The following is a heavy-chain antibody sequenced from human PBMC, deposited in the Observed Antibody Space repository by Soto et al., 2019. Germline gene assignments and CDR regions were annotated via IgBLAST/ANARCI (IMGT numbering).Heavy chain of an antibody. V-gene: IGHV6-1*01. D-gene: IGHD4-17*01. CDR2: TYYRSKWYN. CDR3: AKSTMPTVLTPPFDS. J-gene: IGHJ4*02. Sequence: SQTLSLTCAISGDSVSSNSAAWNWIRQSPSRGLEWLGRTYYRSKWYNDYAVSVKSRITINPDTSKNQFSLQLNSVTPEDTAVDYCAKSTMPTVLTPPFDSGGQETLVTVSS. CDR1: GDSVSSNSAA.